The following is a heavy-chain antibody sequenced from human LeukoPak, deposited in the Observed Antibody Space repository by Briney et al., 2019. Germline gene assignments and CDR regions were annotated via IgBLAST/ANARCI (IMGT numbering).Heavy chain of an antibody. CDR1: GFTFTSYD. V-gene: IGHV1-8*01. D-gene: IGHD7-27*01. J-gene: IGHJ4*02. CDR2: MNPNSGNT. CDR3: ARGDVTGVEY. Sequence: ASVKVSCKASGFTFTSYDINWVRQASGQGLEWMGWMNPNSGNTGYAQKFQGRVTMTRNTSISTAYMELSSLRSEGTAVYYCARGDVTGVEYWGQGTLVTVSS.